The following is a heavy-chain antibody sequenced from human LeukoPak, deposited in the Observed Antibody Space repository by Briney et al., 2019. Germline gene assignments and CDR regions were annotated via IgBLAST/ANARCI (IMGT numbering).Heavy chain of an antibody. V-gene: IGHV4-59*01. CDR2: IDYSGST. CDR1: GGSISSYY. CDR3: ARGGVFFDY. D-gene: IGHD1-26*01. Sequence: SETLSLTCTVSGGSISSYYWSWIRQPPGKGLEWIGYIDYSGSTKYNPSLKSRVTISVDTSKNQFFLKLSAVTAADTAVYYCARGGVFFDYWGQGTLVTVSS. J-gene: IGHJ4*02.